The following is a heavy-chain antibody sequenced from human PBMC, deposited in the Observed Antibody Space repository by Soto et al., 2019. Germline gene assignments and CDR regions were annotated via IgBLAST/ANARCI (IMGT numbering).Heavy chain of an antibody. CDR2: IYDSWST. V-gene: IGHV4-59*01. CDR3: ARDRGRYGSGLFDS. D-gene: IGHD3-10*01. Sequence: WTWIRQPPGKGLEWIGYIYDSWSTNYNPSLKSRVTISADSSKKQISLNLSSVTAADTAVYYCARDRGRYGSGLFDSWGQGTLVTVSS. J-gene: IGHJ5*01.